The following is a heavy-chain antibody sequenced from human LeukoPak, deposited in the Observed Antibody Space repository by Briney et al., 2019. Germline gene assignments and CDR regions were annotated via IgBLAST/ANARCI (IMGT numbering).Heavy chain of an antibody. J-gene: IGHJ4*02. CDR2: IYYSGST. CDR1: GGSISSYY. Sequence: SETLSLTCTVSGGSISSYYWSWIRQPPGKGLEWIGYIYYSGSTNYNPSLKSRVTISVDTSKNQFSLKLSSVTAADTAVYYCATLSTPGYSSSWYVTSFDYWGQGTLVTVSS. D-gene: IGHD6-13*01. V-gene: IGHV4-59*01. CDR3: ATLSTPGYSSSWYVTSFDY.